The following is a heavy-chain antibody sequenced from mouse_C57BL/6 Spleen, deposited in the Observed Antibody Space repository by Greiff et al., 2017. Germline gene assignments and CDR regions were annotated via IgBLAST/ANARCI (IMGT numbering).Heavy chain of an antibody. CDR3: TRGSSYNFDV. Sequence: QVQLKESGAELVRPGASVTLSCKASGYTFTDYEMHWVKQTPVHGLEWIGAIDPETGGTAYNQKFKGKAILTADKSSSTAYMELRSLTSEDSAVYYCTRGSSYNFDVWGTGTTVTVSS. CDR1: GYTFTDYE. J-gene: IGHJ1*03. V-gene: IGHV1-15*01. D-gene: IGHD1-1*01. CDR2: IDPETGGT.